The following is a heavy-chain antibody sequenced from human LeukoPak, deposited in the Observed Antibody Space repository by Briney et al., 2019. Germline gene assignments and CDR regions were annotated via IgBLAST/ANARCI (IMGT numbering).Heavy chain of an antibody. J-gene: IGHJ4*02. CDR2: INPNSGGT. CDR3: ARKTEAYYYDSSGPFDY. V-gene: IGHV1-2*06. CDR1: GYTFTGYY. Sequence: ASVKVSCKASGYTFTGYYMHWVRQAPGQGLEWMGRINPNSGGTNYAQKFQGRVTMTTDTSTSTAYMELRSLRSDDTAVYYCARKTEAYYYDSSGPFDYWGQGTLVTVSS. D-gene: IGHD3-22*01.